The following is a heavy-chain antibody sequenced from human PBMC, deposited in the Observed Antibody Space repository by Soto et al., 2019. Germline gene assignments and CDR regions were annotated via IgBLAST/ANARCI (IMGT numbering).Heavy chain of an antibody. CDR3: ARGLQWGDAFLI. Sequence: ASVKVSCKASGYTFTSYGISWVRQATGQGLEWMGWMNPNGGNTGYAQKFQGRVTMTRNTSISTAYMELSSLRSEDTAVYYCARGLQWGDAFLIWGQGTMVTVS. CDR1: GYTFTSYG. J-gene: IGHJ3*02. V-gene: IGHV1-8*02. CDR2: MNPNGGNT. D-gene: IGHD1-26*01.